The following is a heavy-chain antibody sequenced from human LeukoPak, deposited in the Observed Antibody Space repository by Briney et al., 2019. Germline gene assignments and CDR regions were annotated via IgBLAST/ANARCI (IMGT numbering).Heavy chain of an antibody. CDR2: INHSGST. V-gene: IGHV4-34*01. Sequence: SETLSLTCAVYGGSFSGYYWSWIRQPPGKGLEWIGEINHSGSTNYNPSLKSRVTISVDTSKNQFSLKLSSVTAADTAVYYCARGHGVGATSWFDPWGQGTLVTVSS. CDR3: ARGHGVGATSWFDP. J-gene: IGHJ5*02. D-gene: IGHD2-15*01. CDR1: GGSFSGYY.